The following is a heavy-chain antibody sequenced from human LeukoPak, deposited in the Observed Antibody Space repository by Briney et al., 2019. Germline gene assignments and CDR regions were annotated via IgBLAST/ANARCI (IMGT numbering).Heavy chain of an antibody. CDR2: IIPILGIA. V-gene: IGHV1-69*04. Sequence: ASVKVSCKASGYTFTRDAMNWVRQAPGQGLEWMGRIIPILGIANYAQKFQGRVTITADKSTSTAYMELRSLRSDDTAVYYCARGLLTYDILTEFDPWGQGTLVTVSS. D-gene: IGHD3-9*01. CDR1: GYTFTRDA. J-gene: IGHJ5*02. CDR3: ARGLLTYDILTEFDP.